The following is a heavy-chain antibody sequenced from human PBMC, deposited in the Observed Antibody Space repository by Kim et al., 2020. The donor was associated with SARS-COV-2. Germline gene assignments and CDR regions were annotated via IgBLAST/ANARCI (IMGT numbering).Heavy chain of an antibody. CDR1: GFTFSSYW. J-gene: IGHJ4*02. Sequence: GGSLRLSCAASGFTFSSYWMHWVRQVPGKGLVWVSRINNDGSTTTYADSVKGRFTISRDNAKNTLYLQMNSLRDEDMAVYYCARALTGPYYFDYWGQGALVTVSS. V-gene: IGHV3-74*01. CDR2: INNDGSTT. CDR3: ARALTGPYYFDY. D-gene: IGHD3-9*01.